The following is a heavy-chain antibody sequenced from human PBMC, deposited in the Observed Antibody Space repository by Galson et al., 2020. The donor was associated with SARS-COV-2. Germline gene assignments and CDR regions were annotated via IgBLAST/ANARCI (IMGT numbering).Heavy chain of an antibody. Sequence: VGSLRLSCAASGFNFSSYSMNWVRQAPGKGLEWVSYISSSSSTIYYADSVKGRFTISRDNAKNSLYLQMNSLRAEDTAVYYCARPYCTNGVCYFYFDYWGQGTLVTVSS. J-gene: IGHJ4*02. CDR2: ISSSSSTI. V-gene: IGHV3-48*01. CDR3: ARPYCTNGVCYFYFDY. CDR1: GFNFSSYS. D-gene: IGHD2-8*01.